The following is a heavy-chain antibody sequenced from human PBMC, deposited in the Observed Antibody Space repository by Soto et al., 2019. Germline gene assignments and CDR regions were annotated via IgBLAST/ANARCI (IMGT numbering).Heavy chain of an antibody. CDR2: INHSGST. J-gene: IGHJ4*02. D-gene: IGHD6-13*01. CDR3: ARGAGRGSSPAPFDY. CDR1: GGSFSGYY. V-gene: IGHV4-34*01. Sequence: SETLSLTCAVYGGSFSGYYWSWIRQPPGKGLEWIGEINHSGSTNYNPSLKSRVTISVDTSKNQFSLKLSSVTAADTAVYYCARGAGRGSSPAPFDYWGQGTLVTVSS.